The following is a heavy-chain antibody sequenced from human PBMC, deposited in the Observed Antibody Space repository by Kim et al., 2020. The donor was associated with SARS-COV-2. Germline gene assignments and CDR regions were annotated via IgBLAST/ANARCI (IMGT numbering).Heavy chain of an antibody. CDR3: AKDIGYCSSSVCFHPYAMDV. CDR1: GFTFSTFA. V-gene: IGHV3-23*01. D-gene: IGHD6-13*01. Sequence: GGSLRLSCAASGFTFSTFAFNWVRQAPGKGLEWVAAISDSSGRTPYADSVKGRFTISSDNSENTLYLQMHSLRAEDTAVYYCAKDIGYCSSSVCFHPYAMDVWGQGTPVTVSS. CDR2: ISDSSGRT. J-gene: IGHJ6*02.